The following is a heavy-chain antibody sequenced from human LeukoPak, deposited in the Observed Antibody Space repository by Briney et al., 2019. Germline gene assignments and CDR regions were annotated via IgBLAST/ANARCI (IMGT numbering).Heavy chain of an antibody. CDR1: GFTFSSYA. J-gene: IGHJ4*02. D-gene: IGHD2-2*01. V-gene: IGHV3-23*01. Sequence: GGSLRLSCAASGFTFSSYAMSWVRQAPGKGLEWVSTISNSGANINYADSVKGRLTISRDNSKNTLFLQMNSLRAEDTAVYYCAKRGGLPAAPDYWGQGTLVTVSS. CDR2: ISNSGANI. CDR3: AKRGGLPAAPDY.